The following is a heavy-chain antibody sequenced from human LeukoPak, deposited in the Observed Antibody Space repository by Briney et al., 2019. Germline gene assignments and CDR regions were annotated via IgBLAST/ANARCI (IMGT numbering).Heavy chain of an antibody. D-gene: IGHD3-10*01. CDR3: ASGGSGSALYY. Sequence: GGSLRLSCAASGYTVSSNYMSWVRQAPGKGLEWVSGISGSGGSTFYADSVKGRFTISRDNSKNTLYLQMNSLRAEDTAVYYCASGGSGSALYYWGQGTLVTVSS. V-gene: IGHV3-23*01. CDR2: ISGSGGST. J-gene: IGHJ4*02. CDR1: GYTVSSNY.